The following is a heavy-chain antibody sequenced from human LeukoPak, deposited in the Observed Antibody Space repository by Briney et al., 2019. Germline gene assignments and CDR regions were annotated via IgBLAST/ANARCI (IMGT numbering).Heavy chain of an antibody. Sequence: SETLSLTCAVYGGSFSGYYWSWIRQPPGKGLEWIGEINHSGSTNYNPSLKSRVTISVDTSKNQFPLKLSSVTAADTAVYYCARGRIAVAGTKVNGYFQHWGQGTLVTVSS. V-gene: IGHV4-34*01. D-gene: IGHD6-19*01. CDR2: INHSGST. J-gene: IGHJ1*01. CDR1: GGSFSGYY. CDR3: ARGRIAVAGTKVNGYFQH.